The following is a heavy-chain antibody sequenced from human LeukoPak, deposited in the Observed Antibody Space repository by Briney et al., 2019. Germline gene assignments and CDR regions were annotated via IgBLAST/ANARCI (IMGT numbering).Heavy chain of an antibody. J-gene: IGHJ4*02. CDR1: GFTFNAYT. V-gene: IGHV3-21*01. Sequence: GGSLRLSCGASGFTFNAYTMHRVRQVPGKGLEWVSSMSSSRDYVFYADSVKGRFTIFRDNANQSLDLEMSSLRGEDTAIYYCARGLVGAAFVYWGRGTLVTVSS. CDR2: MSSSRDYV. D-gene: IGHD1-26*01. CDR3: ARGLVGAAFVY.